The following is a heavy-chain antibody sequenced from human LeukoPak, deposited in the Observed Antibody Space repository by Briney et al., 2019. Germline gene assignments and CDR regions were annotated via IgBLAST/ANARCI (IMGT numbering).Heavy chain of an antibody. CDR3: ARGGSYYDSSGILGY. V-gene: IGHV4-59*12. Sequence: SETLSLTCTVSGGSITGYYWSWIRQPPGKGPEWIGYIYYSGSTYYNPSLKSRVTISVDTSKNQFSLKLSSVTAADTAVYYCARGGSYYDSSGILGYWGQGTLVTVSS. CDR1: GGSITGYY. J-gene: IGHJ4*02. CDR2: IYYSGST. D-gene: IGHD3-22*01.